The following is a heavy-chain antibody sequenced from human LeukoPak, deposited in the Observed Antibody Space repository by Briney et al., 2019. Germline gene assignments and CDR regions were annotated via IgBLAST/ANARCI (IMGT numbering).Heavy chain of an antibody. CDR3: AKIGRYIAAAGAFDY. Sequence: GGSLRLSCAASGFTFSSYAMSWVRQAPGKGLEWVSAISGSGGSTYYADSVRGRFTISRDNSKNTLYLQMNSLRAGDTAVYYCAKIGRYIAAAGAFDYWGQGTLVTVSS. V-gene: IGHV3-23*01. D-gene: IGHD6-13*01. J-gene: IGHJ4*02. CDR2: ISGSGGST. CDR1: GFTFSSYA.